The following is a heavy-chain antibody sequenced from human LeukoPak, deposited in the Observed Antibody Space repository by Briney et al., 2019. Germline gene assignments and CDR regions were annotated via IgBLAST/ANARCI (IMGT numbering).Heavy chain of an antibody. Sequence: SETLSLTCAVSGGSISSSNWWSWVRQPPGKGLEWIGEIYHSGSTNYNPSLKSQVTISVDKSKNQFSLKLSSVTAADTAVYYCAREAYYDSSGYYWGQGTLVTVSS. D-gene: IGHD3-22*01. V-gene: IGHV4-4*02. CDR3: AREAYYDSSGYY. CDR1: GGSISSSNW. J-gene: IGHJ4*02. CDR2: IYHSGST.